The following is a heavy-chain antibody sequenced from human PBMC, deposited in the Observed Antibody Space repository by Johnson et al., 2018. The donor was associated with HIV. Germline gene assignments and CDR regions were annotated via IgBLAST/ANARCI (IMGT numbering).Heavy chain of an antibody. CDR2: IYNGGNT. CDR3: ARQPWDAFDV. Sequence: VQVVESGGGLVQPGGSLRLSCAASGFTVDTNYISWVRQAPGKGLEWVSVIYNGGNTYHIDSVKGRFTLSRDNATNTLFLQMTNLRVEDTAVYYCARQPWDAFDVWGRGTMVTVSS. V-gene: IGHV3-66*04. J-gene: IGHJ3*01. CDR1: GFTVDTNY.